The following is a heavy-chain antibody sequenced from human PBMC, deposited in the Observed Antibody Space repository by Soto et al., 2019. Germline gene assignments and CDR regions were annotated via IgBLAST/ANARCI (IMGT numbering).Heavy chain of an antibody. Sequence: PSEALSLTCTVSGGSISSYYWSWIRQPPGKGLEWIGYIYYSGSTNYNPSLKSRVTISVDTSKNQFSLKLSSVTAADTAVYYCARRYGTTFDYWGQGTLVTVSS. CDR1: GGSISSYY. CDR3: ARRYGTTFDY. J-gene: IGHJ4*02. D-gene: IGHD1-7*01. V-gene: IGHV4-59*01. CDR2: IYYSGST.